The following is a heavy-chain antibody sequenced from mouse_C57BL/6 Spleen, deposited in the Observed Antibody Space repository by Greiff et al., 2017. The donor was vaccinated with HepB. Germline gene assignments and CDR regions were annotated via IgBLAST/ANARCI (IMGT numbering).Heavy chain of an antibody. V-gene: IGHV8-12*01. CDR2: IYWDDDK. CDR3: ARRRLYYGSSDGYFDV. CDR1: GFSLSTSGMG. Sequence: QVTLKESGPGILQSSQTLSLTCSFSGFSLSTSGMGVSWLRQPSGKGLEWLAHIYWDDDKRYNPSLKRRLTISKDTSRNHVFLKITSVDTADTATYYCARRRLYYGSSDGYFDVWGTGTTVTVSS. D-gene: IGHD1-1*01. J-gene: IGHJ1*03.